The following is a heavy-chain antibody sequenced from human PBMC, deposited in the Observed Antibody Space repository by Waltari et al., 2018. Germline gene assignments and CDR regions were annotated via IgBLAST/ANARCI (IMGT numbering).Heavy chain of an antibody. V-gene: IGHV3-30*18. CDR3: AKIGAEGAYYYMDV. CDR2: IWYDGSNK. D-gene: IGHD1-26*01. CDR1: GFTFSSYG. Sequence: QVQLVESGGGVVQPGRSLRLSCAASGFTFSSYGMHWVRQAPGKGLEWVAVIWYDGSNKYYADSVKGRFTISRDNSKNTLYLQMNSLRAEDTAMYYCAKIGAEGAYYYMDVWGKGTTVTVSS. J-gene: IGHJ6*03.